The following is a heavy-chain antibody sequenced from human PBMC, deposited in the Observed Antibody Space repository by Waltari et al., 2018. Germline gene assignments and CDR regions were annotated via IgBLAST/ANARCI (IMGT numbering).Heavy chain of an antibody. Sequence: EVQLVASGGGSVQPGRSLRLSCTASGFTSGDYARSWVRQAPGKGLEWVGFIRSKAYGGTTEYAASVKGRFTISRDDSKSIAYLQMNSLKTEDTAVYYCTNRVDYWGQGTLVTVSS. J-gene: IGHJ4*02. CDR1: GFTSGDYA. CDR2: IRSKAYGGTT. CDR3: TNRVDY. V-gene: IGHV3-49*04.